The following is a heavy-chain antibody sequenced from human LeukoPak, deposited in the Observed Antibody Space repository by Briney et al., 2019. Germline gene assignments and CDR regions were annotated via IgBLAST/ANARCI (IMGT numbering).Heavy chain of an antibody. Sequence: ETLSLTCAVYGGSFSGYYWSWVRQAPGKGLEWVSSISSSSSYIYYADSVKGRFTISRDNAKNSLYLQMNSLRAEDTAVYYCARGRRIAAAGLYYFDYWGQGTLVTVSS. J-gene: IGHJ4*02. D-gene: IGHD6-13*01. V-gene: IGHV3-21*01. CDR1: GGSFSGYY. CDR2: ISSSSSYI. CDR3: ARGRRIAAAGLYYFDY.